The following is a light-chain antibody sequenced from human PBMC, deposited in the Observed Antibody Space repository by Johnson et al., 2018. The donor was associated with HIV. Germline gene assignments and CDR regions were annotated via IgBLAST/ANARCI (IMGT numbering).Light chain of an antibody. J-gene: IGLJ1*01. CDR3: GTWDNSLSAGV. CDR2: DNH. Sequence: QSVLTQPPSVSAAPGQKVTISCSGNTSNIGSNSVSWYQHLPGTAPKLLIYDNHKRPSGIPDRFSGSKSGTSATLGITGLQTGDEADYYCGTWDNSLSAGVFGTGTKVTVL. CDR1: TSNIGSNS. V-gene: IGLV1-51*01.